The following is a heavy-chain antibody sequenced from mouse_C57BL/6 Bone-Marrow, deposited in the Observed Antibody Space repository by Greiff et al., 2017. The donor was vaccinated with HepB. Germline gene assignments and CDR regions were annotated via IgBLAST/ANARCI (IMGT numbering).Heavy chain of an antibody. CDR2: IDPENGDT. CDR3: TTGKDGSSYDWYFDV. CDR1: GFNIKDDY. J-gene: IGHJ1*03. D-gene: IGHD1-1*01. Sequence: VQLQQSGAELVRPGASVKLSCTASGFNIKDDYMHWVKQRPEQGLEWIGWIDPENGDTEYASKFQGKATITADTSSNTAYLQLSSLTSEDTAVEYCTTGKDGSSYDWYFDVWGTGTTVTVSS. V-gene: IGHV14-4*01.